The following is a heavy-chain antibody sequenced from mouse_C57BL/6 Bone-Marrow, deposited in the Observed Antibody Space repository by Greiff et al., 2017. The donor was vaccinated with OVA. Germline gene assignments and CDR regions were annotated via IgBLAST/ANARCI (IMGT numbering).Heavy chain of an antibody. Sequence: VQLQQSGAELVRPGASVTLSCKASGYTFTDYEMHWVQQTPVHGLEWIGAIDPETGGTAYNQKFKGKAILTADKSSSTAYMELRSLTSEDSAVYDCTRRGDPYYAMAYWGQGTSVTVSS. CDR2: IDPETGGT. CDR1: GYTFTDYE. V-gene: IGHV1-15*01. J-gene: IGHJ4*01. CDR3: TRRGDPYYAMAY. D-gene: IGHD3-3*01.